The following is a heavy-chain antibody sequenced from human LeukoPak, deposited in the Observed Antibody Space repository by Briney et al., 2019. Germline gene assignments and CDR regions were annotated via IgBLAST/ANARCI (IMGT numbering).Heavy chain of an antibody. J-gene: IGHJ3*01. CDR2: ISGSGGST. Sequence: GGSLRLSCAASGFTFSSYAMSWVRQAPGKGLEWVSAISGSGGSTYYADSVKGRFTISRDNSKNALYLQMNSLRAEDTAVYHCANNYYYDSSGYYTVWGQGTMVTVSS. CDR1: GFTFSSYA. V-gene: IGHV3-23*01. D-gene: IGHD3-22*01. CDR3: ANNYYYDSSGYYTV.